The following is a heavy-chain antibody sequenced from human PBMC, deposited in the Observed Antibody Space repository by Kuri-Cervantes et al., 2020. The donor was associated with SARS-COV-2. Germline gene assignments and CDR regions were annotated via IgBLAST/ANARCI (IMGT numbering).Heavy chain of an antibody. J-gene: IGHJ5*02. CDR2: INPDGSYT. CDR3: AIRGRAGWFDP. D-gene: IGHD3-10*01. Sequence: GGSLRLSCAASGFTFSSYSMNWVRQAPGKGLVWVSRINPDGSYTNNADSVKGRFTLSRDNAKNMLFLQMNSLRAEDTAVYYCAIRGRAGWFDPWGQGTLVTVSS. CDR1: GFTFSSYS. V-gene: IGHV3-74*01.